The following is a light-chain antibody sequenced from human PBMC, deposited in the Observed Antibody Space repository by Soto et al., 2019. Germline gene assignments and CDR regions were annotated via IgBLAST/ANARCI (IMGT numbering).Light chain of an antibody. CDR3: QQSDRTPPT. J-gene: IGKJ1*01. Sequence: DIQMTQSPSSMSASVGDRATITCRASQSIDNYLHWYQQKPGKAPKLLINGAYSLQSGVASRFSGRGSGTDFTLTISSLQPEDFATYYCQQSDRTPPTFGQGTKVDIK. CDR1: QSIDNY. CDR2: GAY. V-gene: IGKV1-39*01.